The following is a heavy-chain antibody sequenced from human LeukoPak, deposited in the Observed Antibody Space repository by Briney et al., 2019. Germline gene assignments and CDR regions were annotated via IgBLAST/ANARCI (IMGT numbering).Heavy chain of an antibody. CDR2: IIPIFGTA. CDR3: ARSRGFGVVSVWSALWFDP. CDR1: GGTFSSYA. D-gene: IGHD3-3*01. V-gene: IGHV1-69*05. J-gene: IGHJ5*02. Sequence: SVKVSCKASGGTFSSYAISWVRQAPGQGLEWMGRIIPIFGTANYAQKFQGRVTITTDESTSTAYMELSSLRSEDTAVYYSARSRGFGVVSVWSALWFDPWGQGTLVTVSS.